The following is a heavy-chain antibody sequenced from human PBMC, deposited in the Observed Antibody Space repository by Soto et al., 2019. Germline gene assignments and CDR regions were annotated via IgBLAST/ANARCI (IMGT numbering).Heavy chain of an antibody. CDR2: FDPEDGET. CDR1: GYTLTELS. CDR3: ATGLIGGYGFDY. V-gene: IGHV1-24*01. D-gene: IGHD5-18*01. J-gene: IGHJ4*02. Sequence: GASVKVSCKVSGYTLTELSMHWVRQAPGKGLEWMGGFDPEDGETIYAQKFQGRVTMTEDTSTDTAYMELSSLRSEDTAVYYCATGLIGGYGFDYWGQGTLVTVSS.